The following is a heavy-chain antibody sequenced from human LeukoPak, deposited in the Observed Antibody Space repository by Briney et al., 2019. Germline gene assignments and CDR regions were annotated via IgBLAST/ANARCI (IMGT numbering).Heavy chain of an antibody. Sequence: GGSLRLSCAASGFTFSSYWMHWVRQAPGKGLVWVSRINSDGSSTSYADSVQGRFTISRDNAKNTLYLQMNSLRAEDTAVYYCARARGSGYCSGGSCYLVDYYYGMDAWGQGTTVTVSS. J-gene: IGHJ6*02. V-gene: IGHV3-74*01. CDR1: GFTFSSYW. CDR3: ARARGSGYCSGGSCYLVDYYYGMDA. D-gene: IGHD2-15*01. CDR2: INSDGSST.